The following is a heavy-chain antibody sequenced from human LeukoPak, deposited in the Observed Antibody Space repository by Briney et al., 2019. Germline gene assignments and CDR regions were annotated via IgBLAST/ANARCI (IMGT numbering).Heavy chain of an antibody. CDR1: GFTFISYT. CDR2: ISSTSSYI. D-gene: IGHD6-19*01. J-gene: IGHJ2*01. CDR3: ARTSSGWAPPQPAWYFDL. V-gene: IGHV3-21*01. Sequence: PGGSLRLSCAASGFTFISYTMNWVRQAPGKGQEWVSYISSTSSYINYADSVKGRFTISRDNAKNSLYLQMNSLRAEDTAVYYCARTSSGWAPPQPAWYFDLWGRGILVTVSS.